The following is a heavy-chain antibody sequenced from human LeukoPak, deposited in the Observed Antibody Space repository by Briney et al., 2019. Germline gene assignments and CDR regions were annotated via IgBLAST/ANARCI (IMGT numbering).Heavy chain of an antibody. CDR2: TNHSGST. Sequence: SETLSLTCAVYGGSFSGYYWSWIRQPPGKGLEWIGETNHSGSTNYNPSLKSRVTISVDTSKNQFSLKLSSVTAADTAVYYCARLSGAVVVPAADDAFDIWGQGTMVTVSS. V-gene: IGHV4-34*01. CDR3: ARLSGAVVVPAADDAFDI. J-gene: IGHJ3*02. CDR1: GGSFSGYY. D-gene: IGHD2-2*01.